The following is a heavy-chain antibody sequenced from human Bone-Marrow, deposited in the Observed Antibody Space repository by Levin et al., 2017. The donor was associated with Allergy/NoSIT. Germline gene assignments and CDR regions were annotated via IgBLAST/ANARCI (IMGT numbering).Heavy chain of an antibody. CDR2: IYHSGST. J-gene: IGHJ4*02. V-gene: IGHV4-4*02. D-gene: IGHD6-19*01. CDR3: ASHQWGWHPPDY. CDR1: GGSISSSNW. Sequence: SETLSLTCAVSGGSISSSNWWSWVRQPPGKGLEWIGEIYHSGSTNYNPSLKSRVTISVDKSKNQFSLKLSSVTAADTAVYYCASHQWGWHPPDYWGQGTLVTVSS.